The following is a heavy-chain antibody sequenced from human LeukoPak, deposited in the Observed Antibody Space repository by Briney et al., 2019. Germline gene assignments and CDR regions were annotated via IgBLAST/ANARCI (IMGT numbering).Heavy chain of an antibody. Sequence: GSLRLSCAASGFIFSTYDMSWIRQPPGKGLEWIGEINHSGSTNYNPSLKSRVTISVDTSKNQFSLKLSSVTAADTAVYYCARGPGPLGYWGQGTLVTVSS. D-gene: IGHD3-16*01. CDR1: GFIFSTYD. V-gene: IGHV4-34*01. J-gene: IGHJ4*02. CDR3: ARGPGPLGY. CDR2: INHSGST.